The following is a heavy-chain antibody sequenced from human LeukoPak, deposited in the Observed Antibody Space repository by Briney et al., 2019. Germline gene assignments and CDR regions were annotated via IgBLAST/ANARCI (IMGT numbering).Heavy chain of an antibody. CDR3: ARYGVRGYFDY. CDR2: ISAYNGNT. V-gene: IGHV1-18*01. CDR1: GGTFSSYA. Sequence: VASVKVSCKASGGTFSSYAISWVRQAPGQGLEWMGWISAYNGNTNYAQKLQGRVTMTTDTSTSTAYMELRSLRSDDTAVYYCARYGVRGYFDYWGQGTLVTVSS. J-gene: IGHJ4*02. D-gene: IGHD2-21*01.